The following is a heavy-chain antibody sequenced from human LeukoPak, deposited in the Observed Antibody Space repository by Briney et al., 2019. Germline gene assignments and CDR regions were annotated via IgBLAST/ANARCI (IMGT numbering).Heavy chain of an antibody. Sequence: ASVKVSCKASGYTFTNYGISWVRQAPGQGLEWMGWISAYNGNTKYAQKFQGRVTMTTDTSTSTAYMELSRLRSDDTAVYYCARDRDDAFDIWGQGTMVTVSS. CDR3: ARDRDDAFDI. CDR2: ISAYNGNT. J-gene: IGHJ3*02. CDR1: GYTFTNYG. V-gene: IGHV1-18*01.